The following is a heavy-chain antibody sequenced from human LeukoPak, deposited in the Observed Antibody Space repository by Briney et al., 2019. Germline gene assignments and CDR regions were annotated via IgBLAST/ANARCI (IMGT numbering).Heavy chain of an antibody. CDR3: ARDVVVVPAAIHYGMDV. CDR1: GGSFSDYF. CDR2: INHSGRT. V-gene: IGHV4-34*01. Sequence: SETLSLTCAVYGGSFSDYFWGWIRQPPGKGLEWIGEINHSGRTYYNPSLKSRVTISVDTSKNQFSLNLSSVTAADTAAYYCARDVVVVPAAIHYGMDVWGQGTTVTVSS. J-gene: IGHJ6*02. D-gene: IGHD2-2*01.